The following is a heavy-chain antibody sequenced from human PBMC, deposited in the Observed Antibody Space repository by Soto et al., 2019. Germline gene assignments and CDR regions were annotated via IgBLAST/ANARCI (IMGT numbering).Heavy chain of an antibody. J-gene: IGHJ6*03. CDR2: INDSGST. V-gene: IGHV4-34*01. CDR3: ARGLLLWFGELSRRGGYYYYMDV. CDR1: GGSFSGYY. Sequence: QVQLQQWGAGLLKPSETLSLTCAVYGGSFSGYYWSWIRQTPGKGLEWIGEINDSGSTNYNPSLNSRVTKLVVTPKNHFSLKLRSVTAADTAVYYCARGLLLWFGELSRRGGYYYYMDVWGKGTTVTVSS. D-gene: IGHD3-10*01.